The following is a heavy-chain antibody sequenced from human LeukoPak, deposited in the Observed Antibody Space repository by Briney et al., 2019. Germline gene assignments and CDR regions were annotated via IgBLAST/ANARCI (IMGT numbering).Heavy chain of an antibody. CDR3: ARGPLVRLPSSFDP. V-gene: IGHV1-8*01. Sequence: GASVKVSCKASGYTFTSYDINWVRQAPGQGLEWMGWMNPNSGNTGSAQRFQGRATMTRDTSISTAYMELSSLTSEDTAVYYCARGPLVRLPSSFDPWGQGTLVTVSS. D-gene: IGHD3-16*02. J-gene: IGHJ5*02. CDR2: MNPNSGNT. CDR1: GYTFTSYD.